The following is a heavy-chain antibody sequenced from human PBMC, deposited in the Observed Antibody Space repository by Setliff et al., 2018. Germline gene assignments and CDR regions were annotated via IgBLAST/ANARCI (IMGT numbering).Heavy chain of an antibody. CDR3: ARLPRTVTHFDY. CDR2: MNPSGSS. Sequence: SETLSLTCAVYGASFSGNYWSWIRQPPGKGLEWIGEMNPSGSSNYNPSLQSRVSISVDTSKNQLSLKLDSLTAADTAVYFCARLPRTVTHFDYWGQGALVTVSS. V-gene: IGHV4-34*01. D-gene: IGHD4-17*01. J-gene: IGHJ4*02. CDR1: GASFSGNY.